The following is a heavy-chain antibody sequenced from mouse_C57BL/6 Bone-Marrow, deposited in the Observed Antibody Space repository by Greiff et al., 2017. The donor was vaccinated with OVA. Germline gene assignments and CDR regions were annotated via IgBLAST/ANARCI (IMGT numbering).Heavy chain of an antibody. D-gene: IGHD2-4*01. Sequence: VQLQQSGAELVRPGASVKLSCTASGFNIKDDYMHWVKQRPEQGLEWIGWIDPENGDTEYASKFQGKATITADTSSHTAYLQLSSLTSEDTAVYYCTTLIYYDYIAYWGQGTLVTVSA. V-gene: IGHV14-4*01. CDR2: IDPENGDT. CDR3: TTLIYYDYIAY. CDR1: GFNIKDDY. J-gene: IGHJ3*01.